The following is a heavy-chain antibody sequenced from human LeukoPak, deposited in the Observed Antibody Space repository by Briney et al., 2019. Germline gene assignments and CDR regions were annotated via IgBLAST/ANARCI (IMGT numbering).Heavy chain of an antibody. D-gene: IGHD3-22*01. CDR1: GGTFSSYA. Sequence: SVKVSCKASGGTFSSYAISWVRQASGQGLEWMGGIIPIFGTANYAQKFQGRVTITADESTSTAYMELSSLRSEDTAVYYCARALPGSGSAGIGAFDIWGQGTMVTVSS. V-gene: IGHV1-69*13. CDR3: ARALPGSGSAGIGAFDI. CDR2: IIPIFGTA. J-gene: IGHJ3*02.